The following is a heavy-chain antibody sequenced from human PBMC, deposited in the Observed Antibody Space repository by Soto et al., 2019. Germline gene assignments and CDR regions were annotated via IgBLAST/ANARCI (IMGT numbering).Heavy chain of an antibody. J-gene: IGHJ3*01. Sequence: EVQLVDCGGGLVQPGGSLRLSCAASEFTFRSYWMHWVRQSPGKGLVWVSRISGDGSSTTYADSVRGRFTISRDNAKNTVYLQMDSLRAEDTAVYYCARSLPGTYGAFDLWGQGTMVTVSS. D-gene: IGHD1-7*01. CDR2: ISGDGSST. CDR3: ARSLPGTYGAFDL. CDR1: EFTFRSYW. V-gene: IGHV3-74*01.